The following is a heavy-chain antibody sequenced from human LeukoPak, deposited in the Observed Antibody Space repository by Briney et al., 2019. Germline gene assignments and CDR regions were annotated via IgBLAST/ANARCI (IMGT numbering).Heavy chain of an antibody. D-gene: IGHD5-12*01. CDR1: GXTFSRFW. V-gene: IGHV3-7*04. CDR2: IKQDGSEK. CDR3: ARDGTYTDYDPDFDI. J-gene: IGHJ4*02. Sequence: GGSLRLSCAASGXTFSRFWMSWARQAPGKGLEWVANIKQDGSEKYYVDSVKGRFTISRDNAKNSLYLQMNSLRAEDTAVFYCARDGTYTDYDPDFDIWGQGTLVTVSS.